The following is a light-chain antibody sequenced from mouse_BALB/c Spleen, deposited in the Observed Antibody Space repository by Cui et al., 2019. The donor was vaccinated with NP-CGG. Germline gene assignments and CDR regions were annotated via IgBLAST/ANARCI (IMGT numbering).Light chain of an antibody. CDR1: HGAVTTSNY. CDR3: ALWYSNHWV. V-gene: IGLV1*01. Sequence: QAVVTQESALPTSPGETVTLTFRSSHGAVTTSNYANWVQEKPDHLFTGLIGGTNNRAPGVPARFSGSLIGDKAALTITGAQTEDEAIYFCALWYSNHWVFGGGTKLTVL. J-gene: IGLJ1*01. CDR2: GTN.